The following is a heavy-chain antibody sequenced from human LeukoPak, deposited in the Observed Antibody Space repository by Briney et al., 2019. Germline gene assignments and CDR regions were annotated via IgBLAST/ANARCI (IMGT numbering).Heavy chain of an antibody. Sequence: SETLSLTCTVSGGSISSYYWSWIRQPPGKGLEWIGYIYYSGTTNYNPSLKSRVTISVDTSKNQFSLKLSSVTAADTAVYYCARHVTPAVAFEIWGQGTMVTVSS. V-gene: IGHV4-59*01. CDR3: ARHVTPAVAFEI. D-gene: IGHD4-23*01. CDR1: GGSISSYY. CDR2: IYYSGTT. J-gene: IGHJ3*02.